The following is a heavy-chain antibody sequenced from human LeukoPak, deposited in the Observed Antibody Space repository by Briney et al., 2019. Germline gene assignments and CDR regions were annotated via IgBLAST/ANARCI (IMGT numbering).Heavy chain of an antibody. J-gene: IGHJ5*02. Sequence: ASVKVSCKASGYTFTSYGISWVRQAPGQGLEWMGWISAYNGNTNYAQKFQGRVTITRNTSISTAYMELSSLRSEDTAVYYCARLGSSSEDWFDPWGQGTLVTVSS. CDR2: ISAYNGNT. CDR3: ARLGSSSEDWFDP. CDR1: GYTFTSYG. D-gene: IGHD6-6*01. V-gene: IGHV1-18*01.